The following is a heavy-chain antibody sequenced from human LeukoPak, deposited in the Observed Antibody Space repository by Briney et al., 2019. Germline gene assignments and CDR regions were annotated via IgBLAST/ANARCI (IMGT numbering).Heavy chain of an antibody. CDR2: INLNRGGT. CDR1: GYTFTGYY. J-gene: IGHJ4*02. Sequence: GASVKVSCKASGYTFTGYYMHWVRQAPGQRREWMGWINLNRGGTNYAQKFQGRVTMTRDTSISTAYMELSRLRSDDTAVYYCAQTFSSPGYYYDSSGYPLEDYWGQGTLVTVSS. V-gene: IGHV1-2*02. D-gene: IGHD3-22*01. CDR3: AQTFSSPGYYYDSSGYPLEDY.